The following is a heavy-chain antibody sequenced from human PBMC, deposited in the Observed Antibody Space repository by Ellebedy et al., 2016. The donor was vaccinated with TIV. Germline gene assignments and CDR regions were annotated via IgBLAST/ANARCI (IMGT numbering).Heavy chain of an antibody. CDR1: GFTFSNYN. CDR3: TLNWNDSPVGGMDV. J-gene: IGHJ6*02. V-gene: IGHV3-48*02. CDR2: IRSTGSDK. Sequence: GESLKISCVASGFTFSNYNMNWVRQSPGKGLEWVSSIRSTGSDKYYADSVKGRFTISRDNAKNSLSLQMNSLRDEDSAVYYCTLNWNDSPVGGMDVWGQGTTVTVSS. D-gene: IGHD1-1*01.